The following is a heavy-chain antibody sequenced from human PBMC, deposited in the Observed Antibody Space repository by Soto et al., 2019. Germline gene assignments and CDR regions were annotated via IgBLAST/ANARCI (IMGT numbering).Heavy chain of an antibody. CDR3: ARDQSYGSGSYYSYYYYYYMDV. Sequence: QVQLQESGPGLVKSSGTLSLTCAVSSGSISSSNWWSWVRQPPGKGLEWIGEIYHSGSTNYNPSLKSRVTISVDKSKNQFSLKLSSVTAADTAVYYCARDQSYGSGSYYSYYYYYYMDVWGKGTTVTVSS. D-gene: IGHD3-10*01. J-gene: IGHJ6*03. CDR2: IYHSGST. CDR1: SGSISSSNW. V-gene: IGHV4-4*02.